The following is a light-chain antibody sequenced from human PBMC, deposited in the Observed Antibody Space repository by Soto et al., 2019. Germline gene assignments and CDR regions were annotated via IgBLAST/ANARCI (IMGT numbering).Light chain of an antibody. J-gene: IGLJ1*01. CDR3: AAWDDSLNVYV. Sequence: VLTQPPSASGTPGQRVTISCSGSSSNIGTNTVDWYQQLPGTAPKFVNYLNNQRPSGVPDRFSGSRSGTSASLAISGLQSEDEANYYCAAWDDSLNVYVFGTGTKVTVL. V-gene: IGLV1-44*01. CDR2: LNN. CDR1: SSNIGTNT.